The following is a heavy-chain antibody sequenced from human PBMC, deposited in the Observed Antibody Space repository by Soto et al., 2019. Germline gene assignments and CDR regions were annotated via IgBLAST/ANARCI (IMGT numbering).Heavy chain of an antibody. V-gene: IGHV4-61*01. Sequence: SETLSLTCTVSGGSVSSGSYYWSWIRQPPGKGLEWIGYIYYSGSTNYNPSLKSRVTISVDTSKNQFSLKLSSVTAADTAVYYCARFSTEVTKFDYWGQGTLVTVSS. D-gene: IGHD4-17*01. CDR1: GGSVSSGSYY. J-gene: IGHJ4*02. CDR3: ARFSTEVTKFDY. CDR2: IYYSGST.